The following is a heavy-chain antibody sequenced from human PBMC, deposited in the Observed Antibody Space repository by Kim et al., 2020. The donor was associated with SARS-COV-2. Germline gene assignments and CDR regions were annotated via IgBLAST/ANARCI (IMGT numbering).Heavy chain of an antibody. D-gene: IGHD3-22*01. V-gene: IGHV3-30*02. Sequence: SVKGRFTIARDNSKSTLYLQMNSLGAEDTAVYYCAKRMYYYDSSGYSNDYWGQGTLVTVSS. CDR3: AKRMYYYDSSGYSNDY. J-gene: IGHJ4*02.